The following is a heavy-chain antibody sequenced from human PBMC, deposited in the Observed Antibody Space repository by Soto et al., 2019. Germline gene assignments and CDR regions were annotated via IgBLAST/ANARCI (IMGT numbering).Heavy chain of an antibody. CDR1: GYTFTSYG. CDR2: ISAYNGNT. J-gene: IGHJ6*02. CDR3: ARDRTPWDDILTGYYITYYYGMDV. V-gene: IGHV1-18*04. D-gene: IGHD3-9*01. Sequence: GASVKVSCKASGYTFTSYGISWVRQAPGQGLEWMGWISAYNGNTNYAQRLQGRVTMTTDTSTSTAYMELRSLRSDDTAVYYCARDRTPWDDILTGYYITYYYGMDVWGQGTTVTVSS.